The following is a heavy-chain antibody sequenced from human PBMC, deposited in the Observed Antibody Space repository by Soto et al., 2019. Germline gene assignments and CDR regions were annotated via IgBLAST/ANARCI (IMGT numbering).Heavy chain of an antibody. J-gene: IGHJ4*02. CDR2: LSGSGGTA. CDR3: AKQRAGYGSGSDTFYFDF. D-gene: IGHD3-10*01. CDR1: GFTFSTYA. Sequence: GSLRLSCSTSGFTFSTYAMNWVRQAPGKGLEWVSALSGSGGTAYYADSVRGRFTISRDNSKNTLFLQMSSLRAEDTALYYCAKQRAGYGSGSDTFYFDFWGQGTLVTVSS. V-gene: IGHV3-23*01.